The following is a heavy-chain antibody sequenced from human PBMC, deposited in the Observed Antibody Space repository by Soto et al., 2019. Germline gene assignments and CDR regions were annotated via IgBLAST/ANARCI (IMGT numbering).Heavy chain of an antibody. V-gene: IGHV4-31*03. J-gene: IGHJ4*02. Sequence: QVQLQESGPGLVKPSQTLSLTCTVSGGSISSGGYYWSWIRQHPGKGLEWIGYIYYGGSTYYTPSLKSRVTISVDTSKNQFSLKLSSVSAADTAVYYCARSGYSYGPNPLLYWGQGTLVTVSS. CDR2: IYYGGST. CDR1: GGSISSGGYY. CDR3: ARSGYSYGPNPLLY. D-gene: IGHD5-18*01.